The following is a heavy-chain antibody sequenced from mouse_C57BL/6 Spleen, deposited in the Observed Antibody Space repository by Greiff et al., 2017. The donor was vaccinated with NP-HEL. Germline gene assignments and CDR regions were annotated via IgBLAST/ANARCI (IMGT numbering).Heavy chain of an antibody. CDR1: GFTFSDYG. CDR3: AREGDGVAY. J-gene: IGHJ3*01. Sequence: EVQRVESGGGLVKPGGSLKLSCAASGFTFSDYGMHWVRQAPEKGLEWVAYISSGSGTIYYADPVKGRFTFSRDNAKNTLFRQITSLRSEDTAMYDCAREGDGVAYWGQGTLVTVSA. V-gene: IGHV5-17*01. D-gene: IGHD3-3*01. CDR2: ISSGSGTI.